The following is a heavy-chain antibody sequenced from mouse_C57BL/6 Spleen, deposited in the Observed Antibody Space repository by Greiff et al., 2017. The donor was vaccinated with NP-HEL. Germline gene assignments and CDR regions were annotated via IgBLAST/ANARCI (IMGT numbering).Heavy chain of an antibody. J-gene: IGHJ1*03. CDR2: IDPSASYT. Sequence: QVQLQQPGAELVRPGTSVKLSCKASGYTFTSYWMHWVKQRPGQGLEWIGVIDPSASYTNYNQKFKGKATLTVDTSSSTAYMQLSSLTSEDSAVYYCARRNYGSSPFRYFDVWGTGTTVTVSS. CDR1: GYTFTSYW. D-gene: IGHD1-1*01. V-gene: IGHV1-59*01. CDR3: ARRNYGSSPFRYFDV.